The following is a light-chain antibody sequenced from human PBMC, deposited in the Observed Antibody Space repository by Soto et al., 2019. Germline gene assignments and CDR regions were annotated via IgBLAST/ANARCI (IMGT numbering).Light chain of an antibody. J-gene: IGLJ1*01. V-gene: IGLV2-14*03. CDR2: DVS. CDR1: SSDIGTYNY. Sequence: QSALTQPASVSGSPGQSITISCTGTSSDIGTYNYVSWYQQHTGKAPKLMIFDVSYRPSGVSNRFSGSKSDNMASLTISGLQAEDEADYYCNSYTGTSSRYVFGTGTKVTVL. CDR3: NSYTGTSSRYV.